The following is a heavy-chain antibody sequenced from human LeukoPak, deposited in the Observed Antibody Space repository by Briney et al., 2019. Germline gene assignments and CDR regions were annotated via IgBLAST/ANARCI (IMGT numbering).Heavy chain of an antibody. J-gene: IGHJ6*03. Sequence: GGSLRLSCAVSGFTFSRYWMTWVRQAPGKGLEWVANIKVDGSEKYYVDSVKGRFAISRNNAKNSLYLQMNSLRAEDTAVYYCASPLRFTKWLPPYYMDVWGKGTTVTVSS. CDR2: IKVDGSEK. CDR3: ASPLRFTKWLPPYYMDV. CDR1: GFTFSRYW. V-gene: IGHV3-7*01. D-gene: IGHD5-12*01.